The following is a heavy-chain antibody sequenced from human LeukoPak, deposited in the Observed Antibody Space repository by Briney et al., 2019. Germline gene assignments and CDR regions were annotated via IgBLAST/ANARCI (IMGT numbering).Heavy chain of an antibody. D-gene: IGHD6-13*01. CDR2: ISAYNGNT. Sequence: VASVKVSCKASGYTFTSYGISWVRQAPGQGLEWMGWISAYNGNTNYAQKLQGRVTMTTDTSTSTAYMELRSLRSDDTAVYYCARSGYSSSWYPSPFDAFDIWGQGTMVTVSS. V-gene: IGHV1-18*01. CDR1: GYTFTSYG. J-gene: IGHJ3*02. CDR3: ARSGYSSSWYPSPFDAFDI.